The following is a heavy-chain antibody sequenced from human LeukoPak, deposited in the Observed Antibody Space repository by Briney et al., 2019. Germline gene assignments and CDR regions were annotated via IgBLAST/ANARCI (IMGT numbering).Heavy chain of an antibody. CDR3: ARESDFWSGSHYYYYYMDV. D-gene: IGHD3-3*01. CDR2: INHSGST. J-gene: IGHJ6*03. CDR1: GGSFSGYY. Sequence: KPSETLSLTCAVYGGSFSGYYWSWIRQPPGKGLEWIGEINHSGSTNYNPSLKSRVTISVDTSKNQFSLKLSSVTAADTAVYYCARESDFWSGSHYYYYYMDVWGKGTTVTVSS. V-gene: IGHV4-34*01.